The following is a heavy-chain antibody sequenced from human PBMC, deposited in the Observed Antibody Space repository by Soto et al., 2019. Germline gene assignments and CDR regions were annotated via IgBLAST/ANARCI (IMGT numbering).Heavy chain of an antibody. Sequence: EVQLFQNGGGVVQPGGSLRLSCAASGFTFSSYAMSWVRQAPGKGLEWVSAISGSGGSTYYADSVKGRFTISRDNSKNTLYLQMNSLRAEDTAVYYCAKDLHVIAAARTLVTYWSQGTLIPVSS. J-gene: IGHJ4*02. CDR1: GFTFSSYA. CDR2: ISGSGGST. CDR3: AKDLHVIAAARTLVTY. V-gene: IGHV3-23*01. D-gene: IGHD6-13*01.